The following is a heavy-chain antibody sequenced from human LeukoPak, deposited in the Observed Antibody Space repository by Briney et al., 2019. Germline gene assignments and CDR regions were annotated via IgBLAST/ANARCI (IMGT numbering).Heavy chain of an antibody. V-gene: IGHV4-39*01. D-gene: IGHD1-26*01. J-gene: IGHJ4*02. CDR2: ISSSGKA. CDR3: ARFKGGTGFDY. Sequence: PSETLSLTCAVSGGSITTTDFDWAWIRQPPGQGFEWIATISSSGKAYYYPSLMGRVTIDTSKNQFSLDVTSVTAADTGLFYCARFKGGTGFDYWGRGILVIV. CDR1: GGSITTTDFD.